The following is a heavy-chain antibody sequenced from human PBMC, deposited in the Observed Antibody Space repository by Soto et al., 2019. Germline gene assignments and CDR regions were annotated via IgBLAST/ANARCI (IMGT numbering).Heavy chain of an antibody. CDR1: GFSLTTTGVG. CDR2: IYWNGDN. CDR3: GHRARGATFDY. V-gene: IGHV2-5*01. Sequence: GSGPTLVNPTETLTLTCTFSGFSLTTTGVGVGWIRQPPGKALEWLAIIYWNGDNRYSPSLKGRFTITKDTSKNQVVLTMTNMDPVETATYYCGHRARGATFDYWGQGMLVTVPS. J-gene: IGHJ4*02. D-gene: IGHD3-10*01.